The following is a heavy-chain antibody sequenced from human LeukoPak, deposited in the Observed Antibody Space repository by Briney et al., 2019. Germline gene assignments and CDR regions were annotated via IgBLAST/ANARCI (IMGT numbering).Heavy chain of an antibody. D-gene: IGHD3-9*01. CDR3: AAYYDVLTGSVNWFDP. CDR2: ISGSAGTT. J-gene: IGHJ5*02. Sequence: GGSLRLSCAASGFPFSSYAMSWVRQAPGKGLEWVSSISGSAGTTYYADSVKGRFTISRDNSKNTLYLQMNSLRAEDTAVYYCAAYYDVLTGSVNWFDPWGQGTLVTVSS. CDR1: GFPFSSYA. V-gene: IGHV3-23*01.